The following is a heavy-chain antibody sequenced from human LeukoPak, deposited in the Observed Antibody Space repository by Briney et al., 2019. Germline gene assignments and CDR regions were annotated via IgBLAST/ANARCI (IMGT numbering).Heavy chain of an antibody. Sequence: PGGSLRLSCAASGFTFNTYNMNWIRQAQGKGLEWVSSISSSSNYIHYADSVKGRFTISRDNAKNSLYLQMNGLRAEDTAVYYCARDILHSNYIVDYWGQGTLVTVSS. CDR1: GFTFNTYN. CDR2: ISSSSNYI. J-gene: IGHJ4*02. D-gene: IGHD4-11*01. CDR3: ARDILHSNYIVDY. V-gene: IGHV3-21*01.